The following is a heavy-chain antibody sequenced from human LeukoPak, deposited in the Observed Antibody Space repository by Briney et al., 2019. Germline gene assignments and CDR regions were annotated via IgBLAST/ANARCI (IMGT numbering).Heavy chain of an antibody. CDR2: VYYSGRT. Sequence: SETLSLTCTVSGGSISSYSWNWMRQSPGRGLEWIGYVYYSGRTMYNPSLRSRVTISVDTSKNQFSLKLRSVTAADTAVYYCARLKARDAFDIWGQGTMVTVSS. CDR3: ARLKARDAFDI. J-gene: IGHJ3*02. V-gene: IGHV4-59*08. CDR1: GGSISSYS.